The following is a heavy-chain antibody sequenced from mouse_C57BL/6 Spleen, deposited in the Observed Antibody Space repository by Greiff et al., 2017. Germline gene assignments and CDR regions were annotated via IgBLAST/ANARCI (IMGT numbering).Heavy chain of an antibody. D-gene: IGHD1-1*01. CDR1: GYTFTDYY. CDR3: AREGITTVVATDPYYFDY. Sequence: VQLQQSGPELVKPGASVKISCKASGYTFTDYYMNWVKQSHGKSLEWIGDINPNNGGTSYNQKFKGKAPLTVDKSSSTAYMELRSLTSEDSAVYYCAREGITTVVATDPYYFDYWGQGTTLTVSS. V-gene: IGHV1-26*01. J-gene: IGHJ2*01. CDR2: INPNNGGT.